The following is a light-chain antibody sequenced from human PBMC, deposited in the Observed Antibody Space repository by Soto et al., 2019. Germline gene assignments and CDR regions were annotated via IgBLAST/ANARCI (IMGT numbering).Light chain of an antibody. CDR1: SSNIGAGYD. CDR3: QSYDSSLSGSV. V-gene: IGLV1-40*01. J-gene: IGLJ2*01. CDR2: VNT. Sequence: QSVLTQPPSVSGAPGQRVTISCTGSSSNIGAGYDVHWYQQFPGTAPKLLIYVNTNRPSGVPDRFSGSKSGTSASLAITGLQAEDEADYNCQSYDSSLSGSVFGGGTKLTVL.